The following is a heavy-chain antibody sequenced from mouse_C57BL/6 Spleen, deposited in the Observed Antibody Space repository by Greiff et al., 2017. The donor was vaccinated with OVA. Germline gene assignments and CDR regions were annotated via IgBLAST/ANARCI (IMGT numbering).Heavy chain of an antibody. CDR3: VRQDYGNYFDY. CDR1: GFSFNTYA. V-gene: IGHV10-1*01. CDR2: IRSKSNNYAT. D-gene: IGHD2-1*01. J-gene: IGHJ2*01. Sequence: EVKLVESGGGLVQPKGSLKLSCAASGFSFNTYAMNWVRQAPGKGLEWVARIRSKSNNYATYYADSVKDRFTISRDDSESMLYLQTNNLKTEDTAMYYCVRQDYGNYFDYWGQGTTLTVSS.